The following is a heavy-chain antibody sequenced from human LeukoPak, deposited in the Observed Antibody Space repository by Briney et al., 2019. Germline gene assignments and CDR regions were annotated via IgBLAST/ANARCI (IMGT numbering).Heavy chain of an antibody. J-gene: IGHJ4*02. Sequence: PGGSLRLSCAASGFTFSSYSMNWVRQAPGKGLEWVSSISSSSSYIYYADSVKGRFTISRDNAKNSLYLQMNSLRAEDTAVYYCALGGSSYPGVFDYWGQGTLVTVSS. D-gene: IGHD6-6*01. CDR3: ALGGSSYPGVFDY. CDR1: GFTFSSYS. V-gene: IGHV3-21*01. CDR2: ISSSSSYI.